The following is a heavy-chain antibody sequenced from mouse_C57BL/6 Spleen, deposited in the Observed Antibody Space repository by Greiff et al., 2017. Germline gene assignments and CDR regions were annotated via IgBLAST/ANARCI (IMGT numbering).Heavy chain of an antibody. V-gene: IGHV2-6*01. Sequence: VQLKESGPGLVAPSQSLSITCTVSGFSLTSYGVDWVRQSPGKGLEWLGVIWGVGSTNYNSALKSRLSISKDNSKSQVFLKMNSLQTDDTAMYYCASERNYDYDEGFAYWGQGTLVTVSA. CDR2: IWGVGST. CDR3: ASERNYDYDEGFAY. D-gene: IGHD2-4*01. J-gene: IGHJ3*01. CDR1: GFSLTSYG.